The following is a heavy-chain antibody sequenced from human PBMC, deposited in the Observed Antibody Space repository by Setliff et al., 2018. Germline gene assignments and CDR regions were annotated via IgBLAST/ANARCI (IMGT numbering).Heavy chain of an antibody. CDR2: INPDSGAT. D-gene: IGHD3-3*01. Sequence: GASVKVSCKASGYTFTAYYMHWVRQAPGQGPEWMGWINPDSGATNFAQKFQGRVTMTRDTSTTTAYMDLNSLRSDDTATYFCARDRDVSTILGVVIPAASGLGYWGQGALVTVSS. J-gene: IGHJ4*02. CDR1: GYTFTAYY. V-gene: IGHV1-2*02. CDR3: ARDRDVSTILGVVIPAASGLGY.